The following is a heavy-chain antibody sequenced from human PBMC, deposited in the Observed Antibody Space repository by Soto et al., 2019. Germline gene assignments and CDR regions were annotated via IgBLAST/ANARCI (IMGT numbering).Heavy chain of an antibody. Sequence: SETLSLTCTVSGGSISSYYWSWIRQPPGKGLEWIGYIYYSGSTNYNPSLKSRVTISVDTSKNQFSLKLSSVTAADTAVYYCARVFLYCSGGSCYSSWFDPWGQGTLVTVSS. CDR2: IYYSGST. CDR3: ARVFLYCSGGSCYSSWFDP. D-gene: IGHD2-15*01. CDR1: GGSISSYY. J-gene: IGHJ5*02. V-gene: IGHV4-59*01.